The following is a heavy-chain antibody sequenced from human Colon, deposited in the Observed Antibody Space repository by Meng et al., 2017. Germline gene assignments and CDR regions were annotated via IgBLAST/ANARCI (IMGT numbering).Heavy chain of an antibody. CDR1: GGSFSGYY. D-gene: IGHD3-10*01. J-gene: IGHJ5*02. V-gene: IGHV4-34*01. CDR3: ARRVRGVISWFDP. Sequence: LREWVAGLWKPSETLSLTCAVYGGSFSGYYWSWIRQPPGKGLEWIGEINHSGSTNYNPSLKSRVTISVDTSKNQFSLKLSSVTAADTAVYYCARRVRGVISWFDPWGQGTLVTVSS. CDR2: INHSGST.